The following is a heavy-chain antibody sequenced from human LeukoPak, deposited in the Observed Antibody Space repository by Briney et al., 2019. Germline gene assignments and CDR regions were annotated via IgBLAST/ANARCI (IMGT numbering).Heavy chain of an antibody. D-gene: IGHD3-22*01. CDR1: GFTFSNYA. CDR3: AKDRVYYFDSSGYSCDY. V-gene: IGHV3-23*01. CDR2: ISGGGGTT. J-gene: IGHJ4*02. Sequence: GGSLRLSCAASGFTFSNYAMSWVRQAPGKGLEWVSGISGGGGTTYYADSVKCRFTISRHNSKNTLYLQIHSLSAEDTAVYYCAKDRVYYFDSSGYSCDYWGQGSLVTVSS.